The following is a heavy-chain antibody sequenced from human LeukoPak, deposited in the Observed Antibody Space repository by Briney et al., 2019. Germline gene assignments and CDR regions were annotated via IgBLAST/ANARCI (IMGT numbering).Heavy chain of an antibody. Sequence: GGSLRLSCAASGFTFSSYWMSWVRQAPGKGLEWVANIKQDGSEKYYVESVKGRFTISRDNAKNSLYLQMNSLRAEDTAIYYCTRSGYRHPYHFDSWGQGTLVTVSS. J-gene: IGHJ4*02. V-gene: IGHV3-7*03. CDR2: IKQDGSEK. CDR3: TRSGYRHPYHFDS. D-gene: IGHD3-22*01. CDR1: GFTFSSYW.